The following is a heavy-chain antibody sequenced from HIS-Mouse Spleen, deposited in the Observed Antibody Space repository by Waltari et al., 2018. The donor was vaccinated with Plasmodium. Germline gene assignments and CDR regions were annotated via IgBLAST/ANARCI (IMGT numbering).Heavy chain of an antibody. CDR2: SEHRGST. D-gene: IGHD2-15*01. Sequence: QVQLQESGPGLVKPSETLSLTCTVSCSSLRRGSSWGWIRQPPGKGLEWIGSSEHRGSTYYNPSLKSRVTISVDTSKNQFSLKLSSGTAADTAVYYWARSLGIASSYWYFDLWGRGTLVTVSS. J-gene: IGHJ2*01. V-gene: IGHV4-38-2*02. CDR3: ARSLGIASSYWYFDL. CDR1: CSSLRRGSS.